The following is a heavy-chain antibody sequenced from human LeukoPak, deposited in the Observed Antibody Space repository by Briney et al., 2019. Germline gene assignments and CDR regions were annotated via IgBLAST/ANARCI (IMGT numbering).Heavy chain of an antibody. D-gene: IGHD4-17*01. CDR1: GGSINSGGYY. CDR3: AKGHYDDYLIYYGMDV. CDR2: IYYSGST. V-gene: IGHV4-31*03. Sequence: PSETLSLTCTVSGGSINSGGYYWSWIRQHPGKGLEWIGYIYYSGSTYYNPSLKSRITMSVDTSKNQFSLKLSSVTAADTAVYYCAKGHYDDYLIYYGMDVWGQGTTVTVSS. J-gene: IGHJ6*02.